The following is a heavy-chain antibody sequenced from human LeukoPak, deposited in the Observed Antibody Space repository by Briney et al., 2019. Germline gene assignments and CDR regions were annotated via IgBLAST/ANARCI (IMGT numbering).Heavy chain of an antibody. Sequence: GGSLRLSCAASGFAFSSFGMHWVRQAPGKGLEWVAVIWYDGTNKYYADSVKGRFTISRDNSKNTLYLQMNSLRAEDTAVYYCARDAYMGSYSFDYWGQGTLVTVSS. V-gene: IGHV3-33*01. CDR3: ARDAYMGSYSFDY. CDR1: GFAFSSFG. J-gene: IGHJ4*02. CDR2: IWYDGTNK. D-gene: IGHD3-16*01.